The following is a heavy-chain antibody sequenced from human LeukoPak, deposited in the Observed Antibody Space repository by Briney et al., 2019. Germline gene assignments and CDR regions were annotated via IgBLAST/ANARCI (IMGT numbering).Heavy chain of an antibody. Sequence: PGGSLRLSCAASGFTFSSNTMNWVRQAPGKGLEWVSSISRTGSDIFYADSLKGRFTISRDNAKNTLYLQVNSLRAEDTAVYYCAKGGKWDVTPFDYWGQGTLVTVSS. V-gene: IGHV3-21*04. CDR2: ISRTGSDI. CDR3: AKGGKWDVTPFDY. CDR1: GFTFSSNT. D-gene: IGHD1-26*01. J-gene: IGHJ4*02.